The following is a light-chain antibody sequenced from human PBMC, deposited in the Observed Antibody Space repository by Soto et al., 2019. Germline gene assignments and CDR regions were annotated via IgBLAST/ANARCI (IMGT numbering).Light chain of an antibody. Sequence: QSVLTQPASVSGSPGQSITISCTGTSTDVGRYNYVSWYQHHPGKAPKLMVYDVSNRPSWVSNRFSGSKSGITASLTISGLQAEDEADYYCTSYTSDSTYVFGTGTKVTVL. CDR2: DVS. CDR3: TSYTSDSTYV. CDR1: STDVGRYNY. V-gene: IGLV2-14*03. J-gene: IGLJ1*01.